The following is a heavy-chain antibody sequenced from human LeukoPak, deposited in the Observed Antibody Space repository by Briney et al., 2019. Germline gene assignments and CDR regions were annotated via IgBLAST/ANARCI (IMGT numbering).Heavy chain of an antibody. D-gene: IGHD2-2*01. CDR3: ARVVPAPNSDY. Sequence: GGSLRLSCAASGFTFSSYSMNWVRQAPVKELEWVSSISSSSSYIYYADSVKGRFTISRDNAKNSLYLQMNSLRAEDTAVYYCARVVPAPNSDYWGQGTLVTVSS. CDR1: GFTFSSYS. CDR2: ISSSSSYI. J-gene: IGHJ4*02. V-gene: IGHV3-21*01.